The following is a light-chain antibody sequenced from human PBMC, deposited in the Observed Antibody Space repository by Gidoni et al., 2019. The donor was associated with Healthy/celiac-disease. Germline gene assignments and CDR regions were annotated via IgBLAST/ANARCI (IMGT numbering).Light chain of an antibody. CDR2: AAS. J-gene: IGKJ1*01. CDR3: QQSYSTPPWT. V-gene: IGKV1-39*01. CDR1: QSISSY. Sequence: DIQMTQSPSSLSASVGDRVTITCRASQSISSYLNWYQQKPGKAPKLLIYAASSLQSGVPSRFSGSGSGTDFILTISSLQPEDFATYYCQQSYSTPPWTFGQGTKVEIK.